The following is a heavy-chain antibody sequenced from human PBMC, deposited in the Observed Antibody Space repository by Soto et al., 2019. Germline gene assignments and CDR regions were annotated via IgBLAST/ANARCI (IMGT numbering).Heavy chain of an antibody. CDR1: GYTFTSYG. Sequence: ASSVKLCCKASGYTFTSYGISWVRQAPGQGLEWMGWISAYNGNTNYAQKLQGRVTMTTDTSTSTAYMELRSLRSDDTAVYYCARVPHILTDGMDVWGQGTTVTVSS. CDR2: ISAYNGNT. V-gene: IGHV1-18*01. J-gene: IGHJ6*02. CDR3: ARVPHILTDGMDV. D-gene: IGHD3-9*01.